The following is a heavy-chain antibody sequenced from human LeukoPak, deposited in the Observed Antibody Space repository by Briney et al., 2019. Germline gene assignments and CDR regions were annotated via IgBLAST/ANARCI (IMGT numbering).Heavy chain of an antibody. Sequence: HPGGSLRLSCAASGFSSSDYEMNWVRQAPGKGLEWVSFINYGGSTIYYADSVKGRFTISRDNAKNSLYLQMNSLRAEDTAVYYCTRDRVSGWYPDYWGQGTLVTVSS. V-gene: IGHV3-48*03. CDR2: INYGGSTI. CDR3: TRDRVSGWYPDY. D-gene: IGHD6-19*01. CDR1: GFSSSDYE. J-gene: IGHJ4*02.